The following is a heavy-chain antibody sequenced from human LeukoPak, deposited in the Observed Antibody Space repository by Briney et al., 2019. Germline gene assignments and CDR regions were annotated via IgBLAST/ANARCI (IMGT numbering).Heavy chain of an antibody. CDR1: GFTVSINY. CDR2: IYSGGST. Sequence: GSPRLSCAASGFTVSINYMSCVRQGPGEGLEWVSVIYSGGSTYYADSVKGRFTISRDNSKNTLYLQMNSLRAEDTAVYYCARDPDPTGSGWYFDYWGEGTLVTVSS. D-gene: IGHD6-25*01. J-gene: IGHJ4*02. V-gene: IGHV3-66*01. CDR3: ARDPDPTGSGWYFDY.